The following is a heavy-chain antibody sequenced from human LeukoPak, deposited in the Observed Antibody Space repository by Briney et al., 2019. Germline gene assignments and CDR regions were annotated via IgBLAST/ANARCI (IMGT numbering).Heavy chain of an antibody. D-gene: IGHD3-3*01. CDR1: GYTFTNYD. CDR3: ARDSRDITIFGADYYYMDV. CDR2: INPSGGST. V-gene: IGHV1-46*01. Sequence: ASVKVSCKASGYTFTNYDIHWVRQAPGQGLEWMGIINPSGGSTTYAQKFQGRVTMTRDMSTGTVYMELSSLRSEDTAVYYCARDSRDITIFGADYYYMDVWGKGTTVTVSS. J-gene: IGHJ6*03.